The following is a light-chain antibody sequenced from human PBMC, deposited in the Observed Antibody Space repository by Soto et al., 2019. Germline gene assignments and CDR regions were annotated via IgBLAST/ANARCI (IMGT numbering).Light chain of an antibody. CDR1: QSISRW. CDR2: DAS. V-gene: IGKV1-5*01. Sequence: DIQLTQSPSTLSASVGDRVTITCRASQSISRWLAWYQQKPGRAPELLIYDASSLEGGVPSRFGGSGSGTGFTLSISGLQADDFATYRCEQYNTYSPCAFGPGTKVDF. J-gene: IGKJ3*01. CDR3: EQYNTYSPCA.